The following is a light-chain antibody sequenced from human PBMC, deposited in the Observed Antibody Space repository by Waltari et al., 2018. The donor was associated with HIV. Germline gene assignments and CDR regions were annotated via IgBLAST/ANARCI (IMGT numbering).Light chain of an antibody. Sequence: VLTQSPGTLSLSPGERATLSCRASQNVGGNYLAWYQQRPGQTPRLLIYDASSRATGITDRVSGRGSGTDVALTITRLDPEDFAVYYCQQYGSSPLFTFGPGTKVDI. CDR3: QQYGSSPLFT. CDR1: QNVGGNY. J-gene: IGKJ3*01. V-gene: IGKV3-20*01. CDR2: DAS.